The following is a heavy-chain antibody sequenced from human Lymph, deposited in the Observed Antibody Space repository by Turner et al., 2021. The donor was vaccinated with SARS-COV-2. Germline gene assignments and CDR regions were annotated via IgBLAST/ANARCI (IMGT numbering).Heavy chain of an antibody. CDR3: ARVLPYGDYFDF. D-gene: IGHD4-17*01. V-gene: IGHV3-53*01. CDR2: IYSGGST. CDR1: EFTVSSNY. Sequence: EVQLVESGGGLIQPGGSLRLSCAASEFTVSSNYMSWVRQAPGKGLEWVSIIYSGGSTFYADSVKGRFTISRDNSKNTLYLQMNSLRADDTAVYYCARVLPYGDYFDFWGQGTLVTVSS. J-gene: IGHJ4*01.